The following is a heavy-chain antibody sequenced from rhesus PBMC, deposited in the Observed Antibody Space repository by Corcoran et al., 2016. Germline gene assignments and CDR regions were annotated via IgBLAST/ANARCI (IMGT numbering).Heavy chain of an antibody. J-gene: IGHJ4*01. D-gene: IGHD6-13*01. Sequence: EVQLVESGGGWAKPGGSLRLSCAASGFSFSDYYRYWVSQAPGKGLEWVSGIIYTGGITYYADSVKGIFTISRANSKNTLYLQMDSLRAEDTAVYYCARDRHSSWSFGDYWGQGVLVTVSS. CDR1: GFSFSDYY. CDR3: ARDRHSSWSFGDY. CDR2: IIYTGGIT. V-gene: IGHV3S18*01.